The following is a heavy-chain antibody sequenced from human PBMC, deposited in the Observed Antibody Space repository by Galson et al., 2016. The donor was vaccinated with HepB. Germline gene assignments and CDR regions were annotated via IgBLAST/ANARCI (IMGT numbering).Heavy chain of an antibody. V-gene: IGHV3-9*01. CDR2: IGWNSGKI. J-gene: IGHJ2*01. Sequence: SLRLSCAASGFTFDDYAMHWVRQAPGKGLEWVSGIGWNSGKIDYADSVKGRFTISRDNAKNSLYLQRNSLKTEDTAFYYCAKGGPFDGDYPEIGWYFDLWGRGTLVTVSS. CDR3: AKGGPFDGDYPEIGWYFDL. D-gene: IGHD4-17*01. CDR1: GFTFDDYA.